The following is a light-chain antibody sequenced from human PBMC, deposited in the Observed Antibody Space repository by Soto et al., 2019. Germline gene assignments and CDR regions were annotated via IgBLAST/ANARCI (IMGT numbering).Light chain of an antibody. CDR1: QSVGSY. V-gene: IGKV3-11*01. CDR2: DAS. Sequence: EIVLTQSPATLSLSPGERATLSCRASQSVGSYLVWYQQKPGQAPRLLIYDASNRATGIPVRFSGSGSGTELTLTISILEPEYCAVYYSQQRTIWPTFGQGTKVEIK. CDR3: QQRTIWPT. J-gene: IGKJ1*01.